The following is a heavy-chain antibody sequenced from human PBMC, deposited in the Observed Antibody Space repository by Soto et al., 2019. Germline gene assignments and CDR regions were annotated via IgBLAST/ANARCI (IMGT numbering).Heavy chain of an antibody. CDR3: AKDRRPNYYYGMDV. D-gene: IGHD6-25*01. CDR2: ISYDGSNK. CDR1: GFTFSRYG. V-gene: IGHV3-30*18. J-gene: IGHJ6*02. Sequence: QVQLVESGGGVVQPGRSLRLSCAASGFTFSRYGMHWVRQAPGKGLEWVAVISYDGSNKYYADSVKGRFTISRDNSKNTPYLQMNSLRAEDTAVYYCAKDRRPNYYYGMDVWGQGTTVTVSS.